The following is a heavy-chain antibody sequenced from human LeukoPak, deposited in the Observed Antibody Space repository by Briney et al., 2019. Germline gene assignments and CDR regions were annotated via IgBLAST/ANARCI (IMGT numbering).Heavy chain of an antibody. J-gene: IGHJ4*02. D-gene: IGHD3-22*01. CDR3: AKGDYYDSSGYYYFDY. V-gene: IGHV3-23*01. Sequence: GGSLRLSCAASGFTFSSYAMSWVRQAPGKGLEWVSAISGSGGSTYYADSVKGRFTISRDNSKNTLYLQMNSLRAEDTAVYYCAKGDYYDSSGYYYFDYWGQGILVTVSS. CDR2: ISGSGGST. CDR1: GFTFSSYA.